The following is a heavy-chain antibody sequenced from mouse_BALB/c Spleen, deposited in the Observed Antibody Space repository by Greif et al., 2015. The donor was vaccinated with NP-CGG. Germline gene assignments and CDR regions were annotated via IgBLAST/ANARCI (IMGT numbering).Heavy chain of an antibody. Sequence: EVKLMESGGGLVQPGGSRKLSCAASGFTFSSFGMHWVRQAPEKGLEWVAHISSGSSTIYYADTVKGRFTISRDNPKNSLFLQMTSLRSEDTAMYYCARLYYDYAMDYWGQGTSVTVSS. CDR3: ARLYYDYAMDY. V-gene: IGHV5-17*02. CDR1: GFTFSSFG. D-gene: IGHD2-1*01. J-gene: IGHJ4*01. CDR2: ISSGSSTI.